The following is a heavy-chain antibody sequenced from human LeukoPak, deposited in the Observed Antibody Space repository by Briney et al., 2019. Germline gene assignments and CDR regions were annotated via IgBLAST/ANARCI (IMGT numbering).Heavy chain of an antibody. D-gene: IGHD3-3*01. CDR3: AREGLIASSGPDAFDI. J-gene: IGHJ3*02. Sequence: ASETLSLTCTVSGGSISSGDYYWSWIRQPPGKGLEWIGYIYYSGSTYYNPSLKSRVTTSVDTSKNQFSLKLRSVTAADTAVYYCAREGLIASSGPDAFDIWGQGTMVTVSS. CDR2: IYYSGST. V-gene: IGHV4-30-4*01. CDR1: GGSISSGDYY.